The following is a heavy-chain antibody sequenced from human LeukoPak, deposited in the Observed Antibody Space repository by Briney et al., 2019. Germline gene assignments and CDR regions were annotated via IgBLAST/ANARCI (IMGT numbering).Heavy chain of an antibody. CDR2: ISGSGGST. CDR3: AKGSPPRYYDSSGYYPLDY. D-gene: IGHD3-22*01. CDR1: GFAFSSYA. Sequence: GGSLRLSCAASGFAFSSYAMSWVRQAPGKGLEWVSAISGSGGSTYYADSVKGRFTISRDNSKNTLYLQMNSLRAEDTAVYYCAKGSPPRYYDSSGYYPLDYWGQGTLVTVSS. V-gene: IGHV3-23*01. J-gene: IGHJ4*02.